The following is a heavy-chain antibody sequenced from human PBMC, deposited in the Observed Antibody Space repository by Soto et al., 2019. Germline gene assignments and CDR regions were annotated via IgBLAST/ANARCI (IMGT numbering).Heavy chain of an antibody. V-gene: IGHV3-23*01. CDR1: GFTFSSYA. CDR2: ISGGGGST. J-gene: IGHJ4*02. D-gene: IGHD3-10*01. Sequence: GSLRLSCAASGFTFSSYAMSWVRQAPGKGLEWVSAISGGGGSTDYVDSVKGRFTISRDISKNTLYLQMNSLRAEDTAVYYCARAMVYYYGSGSYSDYWGQGTLVTVSS. CDR3: ARAMVYYYGSGSYSDY.